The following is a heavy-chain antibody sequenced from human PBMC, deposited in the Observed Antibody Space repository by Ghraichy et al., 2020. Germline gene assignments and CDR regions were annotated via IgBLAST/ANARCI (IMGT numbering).Heavy chain of an antibody. D-gene: IGHD3-22*01. CDR3: SIDNSSGYYFDAFDI. J-gene: IGHJ3*02. CDR1: GFTFGDYA. V-gene: IGHV3-49*04. Sequence: GGSLRLSCTASGFTFGDYAMSWVRQAPGKGLEWVSFIRSKAYGGTTEYAASVKGRFTISRDDSKSIAYLQMNSLKTEDTAVYYCSIDNSSGYYFDAFDIWGQGTMVTVSS. CDR2: IRSKAYGGTT.